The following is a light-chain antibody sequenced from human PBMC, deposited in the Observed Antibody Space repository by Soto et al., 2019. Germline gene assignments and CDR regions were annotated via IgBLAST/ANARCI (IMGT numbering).Light chain of an antibody. J-gene: IGLJ2*01. V-gene: IGLV2-14*01. Sequence: QSVLTQPASVSGSPGRSITISCTGTSSDVGGYNYVSWYQQHPGKAPKLIIYEVSNRPSGISNRFSGSKSGNTASLTISGLQAEDEADYYCSSYTSSSTRVFGGGTKLTVL. CDR1: SSDVGGYNY. CDR3: SSYTSSSTRV. CDR2: EVS.